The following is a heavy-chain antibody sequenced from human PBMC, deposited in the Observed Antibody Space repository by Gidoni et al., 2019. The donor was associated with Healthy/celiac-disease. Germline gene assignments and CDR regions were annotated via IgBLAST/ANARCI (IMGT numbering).Heavy chain of an antibody. D-gene: IGHD6-19*01. CDR1: GFTFSSYA. Sequence: QVQLVESGGGVVQPGRSLRLSCAASGFTFSSYAMHWVRQAPGKGLEWVAVISYDGSNKYYADSVKGRFTISRDNSKNTLYLQMNSLRAEDTAVYYCARDRKGGDSSGRGGYGMDVWGQGTTVTVSS. J-gene: IGHJ6*02. CDR2: ISYDGSNK. V-gene: IGHV3-30*01. CDR3: ARDRKGGDSSGRGGYGMDV.